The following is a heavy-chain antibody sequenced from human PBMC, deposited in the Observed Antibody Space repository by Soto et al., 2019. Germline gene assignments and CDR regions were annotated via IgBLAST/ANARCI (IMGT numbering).Heavy chain of an antibody. CDR3: ARDRGEQQLVQRAPYGMDV. Sequence: QVQLQESGPGLVKPSQTLSLTCTVSGGSISSGGYYWSWIRQHPGKGLEWIGYIYYSGSTYYNPSLKSRGTLSVDTSKNQFSLKRSSVTAADTAVYYCARDRGEQQLVQRAPYGMDVWGQGTTVTVSS. CDR2: IYYSGST. CDR1: GGSISSGGYY. D-gene: IGHD6-13*01. J-gene: IGHJ6*02. V-gene: IGHV4-31*03.